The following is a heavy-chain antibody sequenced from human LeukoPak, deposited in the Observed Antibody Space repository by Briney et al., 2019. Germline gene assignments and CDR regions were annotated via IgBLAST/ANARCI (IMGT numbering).Heavy chain of an antibody. CDR2: INAGNGNT. CDR1: GYTFTSYA. Sequence: GASVKVSCKASGYTFTSYAMHWVRQAPGQRLEWMGWINAGNGNTKYSQKFQGRVTITADESTSTAYMELSSLRSEDTAVYYCARVGRRVGWTSDDAFDIWGQGTMVTVSS. J-gene: IGHJ3*02. CDR3: ARVGRRVGWTSDDAFDI. V-gene: IGHV1-3*01. D-gene: IGHD3/OR15-3a*01.